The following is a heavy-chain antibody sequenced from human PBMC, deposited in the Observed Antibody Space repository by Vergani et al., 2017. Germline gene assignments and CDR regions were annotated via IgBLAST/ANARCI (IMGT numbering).Heavy chain of an antibody. CDR2: INPNSGGT. V-gene: IGHV1-2*02. J-gene: IGHJ4*02. D-gene: IGHD3-9*01. Sequence: QVQLVQSGAEVKKPGASVKVSCKASGYTFTGYYMHWVRQAPGQGLEWMGWINPNSGGTNYAQKFQGRVTMTRDTSISTAYMELSSLRSEDTAVYYCARDPPYYDILTGYPPFDYWGQGTLVTVSS. CDR3: ARDPPYYDILTGYPPFDY. CDR1: GYTFTGYY.